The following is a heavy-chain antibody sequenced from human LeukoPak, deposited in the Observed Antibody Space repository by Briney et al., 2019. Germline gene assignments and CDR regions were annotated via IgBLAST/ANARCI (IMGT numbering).Heavy chain of an antibody. CDR3: ARHSPSSTSRWVYYYMDV. Sequence: HGESLKISCKGSGYSFTSYWIGWVRQMPGKGLEWMGIIYPGDSDTRYSPFFQGQVTISADKSISTAYLQWSSLKASDTAMYYCARHSPSSTSRWVYYYMDVWGKGTTVTVSS. D-gene: IGHD2-2*01. J-gene: IGHJ6*03. CDR2: IYPGDSDT. V-gene: IGHV5-51*01. CDR1: GYSFTSYW.